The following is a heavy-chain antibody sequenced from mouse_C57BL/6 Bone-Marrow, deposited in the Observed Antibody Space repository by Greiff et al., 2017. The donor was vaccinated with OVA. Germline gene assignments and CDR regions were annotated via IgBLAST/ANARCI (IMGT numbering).Heavy chain of an antibody. CDR1: GFTFSDYY. CDR3: ARLYDYGGYFDY. Sequence: EVQRVESGGGLVQPGGSLKLSCAASGFTFSDYYMYWVRQTPEKRLEWVAYISNGGGSTYYPDTVKGRFTISRDNAKNTLYLQMSRLKSEDTAMYDCARLYDYGGYFDYWGQGTTLTVSS. J-gene: IGHJ2*01. D-gene: IGHD2-4*01. CDR2: ISNGGGST. V-gene: IGHV5-12*01.